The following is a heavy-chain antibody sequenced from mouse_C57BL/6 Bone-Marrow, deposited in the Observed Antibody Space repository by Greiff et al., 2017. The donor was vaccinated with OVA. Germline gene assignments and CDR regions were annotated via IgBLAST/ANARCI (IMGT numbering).Heavy chain of an antibody. V-gene: IGHV1-26*01. CDR2: INPNNGGT. CDR3: ARRDYYGRAYFDY. Sequence: VQLQQSGPELVKPGASVKISCKASGYTFTDYYMNWVKQSPGKSLEWIGDINPNNGGTSYNQKFKGKATLTVDKSSSKAYMELRSLTSEDSAVYYCARRDYYGRAYFDYWGQGTTLTVSS. CDR1: GYTFTDYY. J-gene: IGHJ2*01. D-gene: IGHD1-1*01.